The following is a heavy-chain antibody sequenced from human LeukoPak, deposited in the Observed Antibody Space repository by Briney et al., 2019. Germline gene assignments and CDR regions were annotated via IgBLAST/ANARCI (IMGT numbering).Heavy chain of an antibody. Sequence: GASVKVSCKASGYTFTSYDINWVRQTPGQGLEWMGWMNPNSGNTGYAQKFQGRVTMTRNTSISTAYMELSSLRSEDTAVYYCARRRRMSSGWYGNWFDPWGQGTLVTVSS. J-gene: IGHJ5*02. CDR3: ARRRRMSSGWYGNWFDP. D-gene: IGHD6-19*01. V-gene: IGHV1-8*01. CDR2: MNPNSGNT. CDR1: GYTFTSYD.